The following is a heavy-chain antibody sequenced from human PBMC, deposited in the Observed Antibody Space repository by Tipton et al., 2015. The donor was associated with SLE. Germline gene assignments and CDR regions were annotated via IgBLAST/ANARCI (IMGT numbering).Heavy chain of an antibody. J-gene: IGHJ6*02. CDR3: ARVLTPYYGMDV. V-gene: IGHV3-66*01. CDR2: TYSGGPT. CDR1: GFTFSTYA. Sequence: SLRLSCAASGFTFSTYAMNWVRQAPGKGLEWVSVTYSGGPTYYADSVKGRFTISRDNSKNTLYLQMNSLRAGDTAVYYCARVLTPYYGMDVWGQGTTVTVSS. D-gene: IGHD3-9*01.